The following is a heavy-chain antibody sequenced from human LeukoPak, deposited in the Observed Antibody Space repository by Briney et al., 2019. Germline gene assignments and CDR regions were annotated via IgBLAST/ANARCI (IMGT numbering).Heavy chain of an antibody. D-gene: IGHD3-10*01. CDR3: AKEWFGELSGNWFDP. J-gene: IGHJ5*02. CDR1: GFTFSSYA. V-gene: IGHV3-23*01. CDR2: ISGSGGST. Sequence: GGSLRLSCAASGFTFSSYAMSWVRQAPGKGLEWVSAISGSGGSTYYADSVKGRFTISRDSSKNTLYLQMNSLRAEDTAVYYCAKEWFGELSGNWFDPWGQGTLVTVSS.